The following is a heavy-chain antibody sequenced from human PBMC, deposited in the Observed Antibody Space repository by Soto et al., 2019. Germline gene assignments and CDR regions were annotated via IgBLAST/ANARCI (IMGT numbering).Heavy chain of an antibody. CDR2: ISAYNGNT. J-gene: IGHJ4*02. V-gene: IGHV1-18*01. CDR1: GYTFTSYG. CDR3: ARDLKRRDGYNMGY. Sequence: WASVKVSCKASGYTFTSYGISWVRQAPGQGLEWMGWISAYNGNTNYAQKLQGRVTMTTDTSTSTAYMELRSLRSDDTAVYYCARDLKRRDGYNMGYWGQGTLVTVSS. D-gene: IGHD5-12*01.